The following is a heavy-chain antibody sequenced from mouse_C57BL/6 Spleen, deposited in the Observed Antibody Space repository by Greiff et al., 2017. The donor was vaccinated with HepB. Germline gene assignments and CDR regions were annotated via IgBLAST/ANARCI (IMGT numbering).Heavy chain of an antibody. V-gene: IGHV1-82*01. CDR3: ARYYSNGMDY. Sequence: QVQLQQSGPELVKPGASVKISCKASGYAFSSSWMNWVKQRPGKGLEWIGRIYPGDGDTNYNGKFKGKATLTADKSSSTAYMQLSSLTSEESAVYFCARYYSNGMDYWGQGTSVTVSS. J-gene: IGHJ4*01. CDR2: IYPGDGDT. D-gene: IGHD2-5*01. CDR1: GYAFSSSW.